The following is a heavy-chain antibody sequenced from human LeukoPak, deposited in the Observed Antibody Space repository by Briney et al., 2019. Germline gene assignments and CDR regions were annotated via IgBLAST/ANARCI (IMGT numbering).Heavy chain of an antibody. J-gene: IGHJ4*02. D-gene: IGHD2-15*01. CDR3: ARVRVAAIPLYLGTDTDFDY. V-gene: IGHV1-18*01. Sequence: GASVKVSCKASGYTFTSYGISWVRQAPGQGLEWMGWISAYNGNTNYAQKLQGRVTMTTDTSTSTAYMELRGLRSDDTAVHYCARVRVAAIPLYLGTDTDFDYWGQGTLVTVSS. CDR1: GYTFTSYG. CDR2: ISAYNGNT.